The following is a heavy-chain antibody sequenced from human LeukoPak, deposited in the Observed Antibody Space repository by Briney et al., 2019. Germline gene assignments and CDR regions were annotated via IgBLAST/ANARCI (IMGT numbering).Heavy chain of an antibody. Sequence: GASVKVSFKVSGYTLTELSMHWVRQAPGKGLGWMGGFDPEDGETIYAQKFQGRVTMTEDTSTDTAYMELSSLRSEDTAVYYCATGGRLGGRSRSYEYWGQGTLVTVSS. CDR1: GYTLTELS. CDR2: FDPEDGET. CDR3: ATGGRLGGRSRSYEY. V-gene: IGHV1-24*01. D-gene: IGHD3-10*01. J-gene: IGHJ4*02.